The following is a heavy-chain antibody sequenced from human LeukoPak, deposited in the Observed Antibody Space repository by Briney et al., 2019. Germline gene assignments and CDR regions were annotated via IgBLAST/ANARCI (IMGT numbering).Heavy chain of an antibody. J-gene: IGHJ6*02. CDR3: ARDIGWSYTLVRYYYGMDV. D-gene: IGHD1-26*01. V-gene: IGHV3-21*01. CDR1: GFTFSSYS. Sequence: GGSLRLSCAASGFTFSSYSMNWVRQAPGKGLEWVSSISSSSSYIYYADSVKGRFTISRDNAKNSLYLQMNSLRAEDTAVYYCARDIGWSYTLVRYYYGMDVWGQGTTVTFSS. CDR2: ISSSSSYI.